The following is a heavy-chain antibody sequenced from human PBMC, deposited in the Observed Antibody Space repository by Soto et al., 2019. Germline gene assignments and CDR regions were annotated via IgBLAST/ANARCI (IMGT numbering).Heavy chain of an antibody. J-gene: IGHJ4*02. CDR1: GGSISSSSYY. Sequence: QLQLQESGPGLVKPSETLSLTCTVSGGSISSSSYYWGWIRQPPGKGLEWIGSIYYSGSTYYNPSLKSRVTISVDTSKNQFSLKLSSVTAADTAVYYCARRGPDYYGSGRRNYYFDYWGQGTLVTVSS. V-gene: IGHV4-39*01. CDR3: ARRGPDYYGSGRRNYYFDY. CDR2: IYYSGST. D-gene: IGHD3-10*01.